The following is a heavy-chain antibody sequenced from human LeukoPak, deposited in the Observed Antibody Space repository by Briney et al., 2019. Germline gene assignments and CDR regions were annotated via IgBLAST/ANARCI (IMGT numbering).Heavy chain of an antibody. CDR2: IKEDGSEK. J-gene: IGHJ4*02. CDR1: GFTFRNYW. V-gene: IGHV3-7*01. Sequence: GRSLRLSCAGSGFTFRNYWMNWVRQAPGKGLEWVANIKEDGSEKYYVDSVKGRFTVSRDNAKNSLYLQINSLRAEQTAVYYCAGGGPTVGTDYWGQGTLVTVSS. D-gene: IGHD1-26*01. CDR3: AGGGPTVGTDY.